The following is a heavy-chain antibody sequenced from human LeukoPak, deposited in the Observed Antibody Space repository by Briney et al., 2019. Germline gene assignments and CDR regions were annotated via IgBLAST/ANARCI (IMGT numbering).Heavy chain of an antibody. D-gene: IGHD3-22*01. CDR3: DTLDYYDSSGPPWG. V-gene: IGHV3-7*01. CDR1: GFTFSSYW. Sequence: GGSLRLSCAASGFTFSSYWMSWVRQAPGKGLEWVANIKQDGSEKYYVDSVKGRFTIPRDNAKNSLYLQMNSLRAEDTAVYYCDTLDYYDSSGPPWGWGQGTLVTVS. J-gene: IGHJ4*02. CDR2: IKQDGSEK.